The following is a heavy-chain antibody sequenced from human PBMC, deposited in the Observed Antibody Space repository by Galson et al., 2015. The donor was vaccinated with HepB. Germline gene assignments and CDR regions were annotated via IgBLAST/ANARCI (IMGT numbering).Heavy chain of an antibody. CDR3: ARHRLITTPLGRTWFDP. Sequence: SETLSLTCTVSGGSISSSGYYWGWIRQPPGKGLEWIGSIYYNGSTDYNPSLKSRVTISVDTSKNHFFLKLSSVTAADTAVFYCARHRLITTPLGRTWFDPWGQGTRVTVSS. CDR2: IYYNGST. D-gene: IGHD1/OR15-1a*01. CDR1: GGSISSSGYY. V-gene: IGHV4-39*01. J-gene: IGHJ5*02.